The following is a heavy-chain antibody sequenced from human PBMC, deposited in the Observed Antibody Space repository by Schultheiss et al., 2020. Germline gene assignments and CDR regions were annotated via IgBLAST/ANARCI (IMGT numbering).Heavy chain of an antibody. CDR3: ARATRFGEEGRFDY. CDR1: GFTFSSYG. V-gene: IGHV3-33*01. CDR2: IWYDGSNK. Sequence: GESLKISCAASGFTFSSYGMHWVRQAPGKGLEWVAVIWYDGSNKYYADSVKGRFTISRDNSKNTLYLQMNSLRAEDTAVYYCARATRFGEEGRFDYWGQGTLVTVSS. D-gene: IGHD3-10*01. J-gene: IGHJ4*02.